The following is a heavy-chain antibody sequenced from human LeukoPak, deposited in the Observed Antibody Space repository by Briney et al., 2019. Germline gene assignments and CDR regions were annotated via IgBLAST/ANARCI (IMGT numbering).Heavy chain of an antibody. V-gene: IGHV3-49*03. D-gene: IGHD1-26*01. CDR3: TRVLYSGSYYVDY. Sequence: GGSLRLSCTASGFTFGDYATSWFRQAPGKGLEWVGFIRSKAYGGTTEYAASVKGRFTISRDDSKSIAYLQMNSLKTEDTAVYYCTRVLYSGSYYVDYWGQGTLVTVSS. CDR1: GFTFGDYA. CDR2: IRSKAYGGTT. J-gene: IGHJ4*02.